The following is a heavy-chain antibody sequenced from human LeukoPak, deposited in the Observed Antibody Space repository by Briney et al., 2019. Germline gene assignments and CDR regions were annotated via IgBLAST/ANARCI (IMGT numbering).Heavy chain of an antibody. CDR3: AREALFYYYDRRMAFDI. Sequence: GASVKVSCKASGYTFTGYYMHWVRQAPGQGLEWMGWINPNSGGTNYAQKFQGRVTMTRDTSISTAYMELSRLRSDDTAVYYCAREALFYYYDRRMAFDIWGQGTMVTVSS. V-gene: IGHV1-2*02. J-gene: IGHJ3*02. CDR1: GYTFTGYY. D-gene: IGHD3-22*01. CDR2: INPNSGGT.